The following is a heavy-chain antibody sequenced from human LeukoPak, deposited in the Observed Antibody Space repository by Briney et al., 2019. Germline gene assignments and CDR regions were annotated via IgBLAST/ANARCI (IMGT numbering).Heavy chain of an antibody. Sequence: WETLSLTCTVSGGSITTYHWNWIRQPPGKGLEWIGYAYYRGGTKYNPSLKSRVSLSVDTSKNQVSLKLSSVTAADTAVYFCARSYGSYVLDYWGQGSLVIVSS. J-gene: IGHJ4*02. CDR2: AYYRGGT. CDR3: ARSYGSYVLDY. D-gene: IGHD6-6*01. CDR1: GGSITTYH. V-gene: IGHV4-59*01.